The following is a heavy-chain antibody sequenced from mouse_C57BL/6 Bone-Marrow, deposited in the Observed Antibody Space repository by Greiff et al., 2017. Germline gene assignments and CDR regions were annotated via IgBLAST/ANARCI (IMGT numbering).Heavy chain of an antibody. CDR1: GYTFTRYG. J-gene: IGHJ4*01. CDR2: IYPRSGNT. D-gene: IGHD2-4*01. Sequence: VKLQESGAELARPGASVKLSCKASGYTFTRYGISWVKQRTGQGLEWIGEIYPRSGNTYYNEKFKGKATLTADKSSSTAYMELRSLTSEDSAVYFCSSDYVYYYAMDYWGQGTSVTVSS. V-gene: IGHV1-81*01. CDR3: SSDYVYYYAMDY.